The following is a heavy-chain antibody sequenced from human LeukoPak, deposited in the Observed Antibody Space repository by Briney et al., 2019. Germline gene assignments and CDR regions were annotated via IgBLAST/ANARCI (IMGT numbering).Heavy chain of an antibody. V-gene: IGHV1-69*13. CDR3: ARDNSGRSDPPGYYYYYYMDV. CDR2: IIPIFGTA. D-gene: IGHD6-19*01. CDR1: GGTFSSYA. J-gene: IGHJ6*03. Sequence: SVKVSCKASGGTFSSYAISWVRQAPGQGLEWMGGIIPIFGTANYAQKFQGRVTITADESTSTAYMELSSLRSEDTAVYYCARDNSGRSDPPGYYYYYYMDVWGKGTTVTVSS.